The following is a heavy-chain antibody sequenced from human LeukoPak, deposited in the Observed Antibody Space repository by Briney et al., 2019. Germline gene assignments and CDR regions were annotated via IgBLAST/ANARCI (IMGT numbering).Heavy chain of an antibody. CDR2: ISWNSGSI. D-gene: IGHD5-18*01. V-gene: IGHV3-9*03. CDR1: GFTFDDYA. Sequence: PGRSLRLSCAASGFTFDDYAMHWVRQAPGKGLEWVSGISWNSGSIGYADSVKGRFTISRDNAKNSLYLRMNSLRAEDMALYYCAKGRYSYGFDAFDIWGQGTMVTVSS. J-gene: IGHJ3*02. CDR3: AKGRYSYGFDAFDI.